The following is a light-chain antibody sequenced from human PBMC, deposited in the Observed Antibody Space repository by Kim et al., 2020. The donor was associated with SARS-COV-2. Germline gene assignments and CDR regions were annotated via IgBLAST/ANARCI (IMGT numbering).Light chain of an antibody. J-gene: IGKJ1*01. Sequence: SPVLCTAPPCMACPRVRSSYFAWYQQKPGHAPRLLTSGASSRATGIPSRFSGSGSGPDFTLTISRLQPEDFAVYYCQQYGSSPWTFGQGTKVDIK. CDR2: GAS. CDR3: QQYGSSPWT. V-gene: IGKV3-20*01. CDR1: PRVRSSY.